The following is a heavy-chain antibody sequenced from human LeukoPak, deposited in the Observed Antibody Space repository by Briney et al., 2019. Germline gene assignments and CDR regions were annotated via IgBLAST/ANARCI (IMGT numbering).Heavy chain of an antibody. CDR2: IDPSDSYT. CDR3: ARHASSSSWFDP. D-gene: IGHD6-6*01. CDR1: GYSFTTYW. J-gene: IGHJ5*02. Sequence: ESLKISCKGSGYSFTTYWISWVRQMPGKGLEWMGRIDPSDSYTNYSPSFQGHVTISADKSISTAYLQWSSLKASDTAMYYCARHASSSSWFDPWGQGTLVTV. V-gene: IGHV5-10-1*01.